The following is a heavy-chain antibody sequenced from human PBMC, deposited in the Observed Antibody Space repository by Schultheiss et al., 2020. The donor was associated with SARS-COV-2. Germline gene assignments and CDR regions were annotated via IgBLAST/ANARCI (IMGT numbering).Heavy chain of an antibody. CDR2: IRSKANSYAT. CDR3: ARDGGGVEPPLGY. V-gene: IGHV3-73*01. CDR1: GFTFSSYA. J-gene: IGHJ4*02. D-gene: IGHD3-16*01. Sequence: GESLKISCAASGFTFSSYAMSWVRQAPGKGLEWVGRIRSKANSYATAYAASVKGRFTISRDDSKNTAYLQMNSLRAEDTAVYYCARDGGGVEPPLGYWGQGTLVTVSS.